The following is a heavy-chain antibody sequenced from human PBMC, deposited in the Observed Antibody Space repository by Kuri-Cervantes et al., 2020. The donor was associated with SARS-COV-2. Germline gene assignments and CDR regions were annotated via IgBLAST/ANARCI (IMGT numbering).Heavy chain of an antibody. D-gene: IGHD3-22*01. CDR1: GGSFSGYY. CDR3: ARDRDRLEDSSGYYL. V-gene: IGHV4-59*01. J-gene: IGHJ2*01. Sequence: GSLRLSCAVYGGSFSGYYWSWIRQPPGKGLEWIGYIYYSGSTNYNPSLKSRVTISVDTSKNQFSLKLSSVTAADTAVYYCARDRDRLEDSSGYYLWGRGTLVTVSS. CDR2: IYYSGST.